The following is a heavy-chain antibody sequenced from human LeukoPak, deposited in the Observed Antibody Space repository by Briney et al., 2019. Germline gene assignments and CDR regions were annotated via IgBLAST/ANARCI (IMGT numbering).Heavy chain of an antibody. V-gene: IGHV4-59*01. D-gene: IGHD5-24*01. CDR3: ARGGNTMRYYYYGMDV. Sequence: SETLCLTCIVSGGSISSYYWSWIRQPPGKGLEWIGYIYYSGSTNYNPSLKSRVTISVDTSKNQFSLKLSSVTAADTAVYYCARGGNTMRYYYYGMDVWGQGTTVTVSS. CDR2: IYYSGST. J-gene: IGHJ6*02. CDR1: GGSISSYY.